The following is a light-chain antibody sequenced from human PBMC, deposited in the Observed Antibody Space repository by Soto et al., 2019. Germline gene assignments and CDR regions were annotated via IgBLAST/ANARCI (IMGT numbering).Light chain of an antibody. CDR3: QQSYSTPT. CDR2: AAS. V-gene: IGKV1-39*01. J-gene: IGKJ4*01. CDR1: QSISSY. Sequence: DIQMPQSPSALSASVVDGFTVSLRASQSISSYLNWYQQKPGKAPKLLIYAASSLQSGVPSRFSGSGSGTDFTLTISSLQPEDFATYYCQQSYSTPTFGGGTKV.